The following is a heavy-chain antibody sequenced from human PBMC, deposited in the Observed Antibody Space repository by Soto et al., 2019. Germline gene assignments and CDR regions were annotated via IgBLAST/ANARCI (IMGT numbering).Heavy chain of an antibody. CDR1: GGSISSGGYS. V-gene: IGHV4-30-2*01. CDR3: AGAQAENAFDI. Sequence: PSETLSLTCAVSGGSISSGGYSWSWIRQPPGKGLEWIGYIYHSGSTYYNPSLKSRVTISVDRSKNQFSLKLSSVTAADTAVYYCAGAQAENAFDIWGQGTMVTVSS. D-gene: IGHD6-13*01. J-gene: IGHJ3*02. CDR2: IYHSGST.